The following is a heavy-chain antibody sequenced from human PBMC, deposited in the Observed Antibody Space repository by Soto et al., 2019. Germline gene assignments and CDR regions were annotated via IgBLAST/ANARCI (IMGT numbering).Heavy chain of an antibody. CDR3: ARATYYYGSGSYQSFDY. V-gene: IGHV1-69*02. D-gene: IGHD3-10*01. Sequence: SVKVSCKASGGTFSSYTSSWVRQAPGQGLEWMGRIIPILGIANYAQKFQGRVTITADKSTSTAYMELSSLRSEDTAVYYCARATYYYGSGSYQSFDYWGQGTLVTVSS. CDR1: GGTFSSYT. J-gene: IGHJ4*02. CDR2: IIPILGIA.